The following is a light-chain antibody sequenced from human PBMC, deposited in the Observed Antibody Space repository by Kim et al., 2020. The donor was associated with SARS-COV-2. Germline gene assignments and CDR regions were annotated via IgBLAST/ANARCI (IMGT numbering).Light chain of an antibody. J-gene: IGKJ2*01. V-gene: IGKV1-39*01. Sequence: AAVGVRVTVTCRASQSISSYLNWYQRKPGKAPKLLNEAAASLQSGVPSRFSSSGSGTDFTLTSSRLQPEYFATYYSQQSYSTPYTFGQGAKLVI. CDR1: QSISSY. CDR2: AAA. CDR3: QQSYSTPYT.